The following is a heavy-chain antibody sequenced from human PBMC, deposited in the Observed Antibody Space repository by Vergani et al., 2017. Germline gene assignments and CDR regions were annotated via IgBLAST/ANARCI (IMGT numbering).Heavy chain of an antibody. CDR2: ISYDGSNK. Sequence: QVQLVESGGGVVQPGRSLRLSCAASGFTFSSYGMHWVRQAPGKGLEWVAVISYDGSNKYYADSVKGRFTISRDKSKNTLYLQMNSLRAEDTAVYYCAKGLNGDFGDYYYYMDVWGKGTTVTVSS. CDR1: GFTFSSYG. D-gene: IGHD3-10*01. V-gene: IGHV3-30*18. CDR3: AKGLNGDFGDYYYYMDV. J-gene: IGHJ6*03.